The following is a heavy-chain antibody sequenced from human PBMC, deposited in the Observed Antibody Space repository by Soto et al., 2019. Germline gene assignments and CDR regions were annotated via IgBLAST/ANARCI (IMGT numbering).Heavy chain of an antibody. V-gene: IGHV4-30-2*01. CDR1: GGSISSGGYS. CDR2: IYHSGST. D-gene: IGHD1-26*01. Sequence: PSETLSLTCAVSGGSISSGGYSWSWIRQPPGKGLEWIGYIYHSGSTYYNPSLKSRVTISVDRSKNQFSLKLSSVTAADTAAYYCARDRVGATHHWGQGTLVTVS. CDR3: ARDRVGATHH. J-gene: IGHJ5*02.